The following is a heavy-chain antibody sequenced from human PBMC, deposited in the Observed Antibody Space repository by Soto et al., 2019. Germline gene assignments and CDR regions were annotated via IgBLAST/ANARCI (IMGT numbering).Heavy chain of an antibody. CDR2: IYSGGST. D-gene: IGHD6-19*01. CDR3: ARELADSSGWYFDY. CDR1: GFTVSSNY. V-gene: IGHV3-53*04. J-gene: IGHJ4*02. Sequence: GGSLRLSCAASGFTVSSNYMSWVRQAPGKGLEWVSVIYSGGSTYYADSVKGRFTISRHNSKNTLYLQMNSLRAEDTAVYYCARELADSSGWYFDYWGQGTLVTVSS.